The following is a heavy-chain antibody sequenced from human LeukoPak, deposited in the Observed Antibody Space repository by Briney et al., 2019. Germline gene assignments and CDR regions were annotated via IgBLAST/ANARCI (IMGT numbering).Heavy chain of an antibody. Sequence: GGSLRLSCAASGFTFSSYGMHWVRQAPGKGLEWVAVISYDGSNKYYADSVKGRFTISRDNSKNTLYLQMNSLRAEDTAVYYCARWGVPAAIREGTYYYYYGMDVWGQGTTVTVSS. J-gene: IGHJ6*02. CDR1: GFTFSSYG. CDR2: ISYDGSNK. CDR3: ARWGVPAAIREGTYYYYYGMDV. D-gene: IGHD2-2*02. V-gene: IGHV3-30*03.